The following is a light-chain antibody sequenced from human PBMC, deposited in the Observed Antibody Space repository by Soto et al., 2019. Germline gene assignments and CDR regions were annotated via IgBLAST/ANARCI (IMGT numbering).Light chain of an antibody. V-gene: IGKV3-11*01. CDR2: DAS. CDR3: QQRSDLPQT. CDR1: QSVSSY. Sequence: EIVLTQSPATLSLSPGERATLSCRASQSVSSYFAWYQQKPGQAPRLLIYDASNRATGIPARFSGSGSVTDFTLTISSLEPEDFAVYYCQQRSDLPQTFGQGTKLEIK. J-gene: IGKJ2*01.